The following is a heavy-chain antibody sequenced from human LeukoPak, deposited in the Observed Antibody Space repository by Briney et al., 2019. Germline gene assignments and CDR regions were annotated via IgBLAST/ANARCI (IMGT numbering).Heavy chain of an antibody. Sequence: PSETLSLTCAVSGGSISSGGYSWSWIRQPPGKGLEWIGYIYHSGSTYYNPSLKSRVTISVDTSKNQFSLKLSSVTAADTAVYYCARDHSSDDYVWGSHQPYGMDVWGQGTTVTVSS. CDR1: GGSISSGGYS. V-gene: IGHV4-30-2*01. CDR2: IYHSGST. D-gene: IGHD3-16*01. J-gene: IGHJ6*02. CDR3: ARDHSSDDYVWGSHQPYGMDV.